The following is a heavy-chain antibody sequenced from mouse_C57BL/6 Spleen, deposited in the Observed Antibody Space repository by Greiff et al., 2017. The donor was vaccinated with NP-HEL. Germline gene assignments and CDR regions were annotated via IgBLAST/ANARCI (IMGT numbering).Heavy chain of an antibody. CDR2: ISSGSSTI. CDR1: GFTFSDYG. V-gene: IGHV5-17*03. D-gene: IGHD1-1*01. CDR3: ARRVATDAMDD. Sequence: EVMLVESGGGLVKPGGSLKLSCAASGFTFSDYGMHWVRQAPEKGLEWVAYISSGSSTIYYADTVKGRFTISRDNAKNTLFLQMTSLRSEDTAMYYCARRVATDAMDDWGQGTSVTVSS. J-gene: IGHJ4*01.